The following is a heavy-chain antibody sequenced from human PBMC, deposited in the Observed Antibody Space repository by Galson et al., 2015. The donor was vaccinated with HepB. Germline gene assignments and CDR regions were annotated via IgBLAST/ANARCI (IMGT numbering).Heavy chain of an antibody. CDR2: ITGGAGST. CDR1: ELTFRSYA. J-gene: IGHJ4*02. Sequence: SLRLSCAASELTFRSYAMSWFRQAPGKGLEWVSAITGGAGSTYYADFVKGRFTISRDNSKNSLYVQMNILRAEDTAVYYCASRMFEDDYYKSWGQGTLVTVSS. CDR3: ASRMFEDDYYKS. D-gene: IGHD3-10*02. V-gene: IGHV3-23*01.